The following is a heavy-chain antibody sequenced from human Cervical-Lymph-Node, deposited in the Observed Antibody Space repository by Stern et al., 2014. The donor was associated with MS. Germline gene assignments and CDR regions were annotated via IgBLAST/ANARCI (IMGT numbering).Heavy chain of an antibody. J-gene: IGHJ5*02. CDR3: ARRAGGSDNYFDP. CDR2: IYYSGST. CDR1: GGSIISGDFY. V-gene: IGHV4-31*03. D-gene: IGHD4/OR15-4a*01. Sequence: QVQLQESGPGLVKPSQTLSLTCTVSGGSIISGDFYWSWIRQLPGKGLEWIGYIYYSGSTYYNPSLNSRVTISVDTGNNQFSLKLRSVTAADTAVYYCARRAGGSDNYFDPWGQGTLVTVSS.